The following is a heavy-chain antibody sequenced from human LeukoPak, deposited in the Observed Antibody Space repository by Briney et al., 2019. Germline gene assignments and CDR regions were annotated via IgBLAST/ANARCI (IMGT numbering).Heavy chain of an antibody. CDR3: AKLSLSGRSQSADY. D-gene: IGHD3-10*01. CDR2: ISGSGGRT. CDR1: GFTFYKFV. J-gene: IGHJ4*02. Sequence: GGSLRLSCAASGFTFYKFVMTWVRQAPGSGLEWVSSISGSGGRTYYADSVKGRFTISRDNSKNTLFLQMNSLRAEDTAVYYCAKLSLSGRSQSADYWGQGTLVTVSS. V-gene: IGHV3-23*01.